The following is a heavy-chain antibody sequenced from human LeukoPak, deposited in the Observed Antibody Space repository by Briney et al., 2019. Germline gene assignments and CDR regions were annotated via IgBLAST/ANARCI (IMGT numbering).Heavy chain of an antibody. CDR2: IIPIFATA. V-gene: IGHV1-69*05. Sequence: GASVKVSCMASGGTFSSYAFSWVLQAPGPGLEWMGGIIPIFATANYAQKFQGRVTITTDESTSTAYMELSSLRSEDTAVYYCAIRSYYNSSGYYAPWSQGTLVTVSS. J-gene: IGHJ5*02. D-gene: IGHD3-22*01. CDR1: GGTFSSYA. CDR3: AIRSYYNSSGYYAP.